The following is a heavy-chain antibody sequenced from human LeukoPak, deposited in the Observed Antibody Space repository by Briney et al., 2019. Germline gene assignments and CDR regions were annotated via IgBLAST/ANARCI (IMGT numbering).Heavy chain of an antibody. CDR3: AKMRQLGCFDF. CDR1: GFTFSNYL. V-gene: IGHV3-23*01. CDR2: ISDGGDTT. Sequence: PGGSLGLSCAASGFTFSNYLMNWIRQAPGKGLEWVSTISDGGDTTYFADAVKGRFTISRDNSKNTLYLQMNSLRAEDTAVYYCAKMRQLGCFDFWGQGARVTVSS. J-gene: IGHJ4*02. D-gene: IGHD1-1*01.